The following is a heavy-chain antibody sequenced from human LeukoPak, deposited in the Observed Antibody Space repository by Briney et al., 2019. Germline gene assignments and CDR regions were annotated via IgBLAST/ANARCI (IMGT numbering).Heavy chain of an antibody. V-gene: IGHV1-46*01. J-gene: IGHJ5*02. CDR2: INPSGGST. Sequence: ASVKVSCKASGYTFTSYYMHWVRQAPGQGLEWMGIINPSGGSTSYEQKFQGRVTMTRNTSTSTVYMGLSSLRSEDTAVYYCARDEIAAAYGTNWFDPWGQGTLVTVSS. CDR1: GYTFTSYY. CDR3: ARDEIAAAYGTNWFDP. D-gene: IGHD6-13*01.